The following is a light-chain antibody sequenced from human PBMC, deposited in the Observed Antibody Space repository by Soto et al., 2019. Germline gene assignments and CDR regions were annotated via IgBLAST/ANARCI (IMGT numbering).Light chain of an antibody. V-gene: IGKV3-15*01. CDR3: QQRSNWPT. Sequence: EIVMTQSPATLSVSPGERATLSCRASQSVSSNLAWYQQKPGQAPRLLIYGASTRATGIPARFSGSGSGTDFTLTISILEPEDVAVYYCQQRSNWPTFGGGTKVDIK. CDR2: GAS. CDR1: QSVSSN. J-gene: IGKJ4*01.